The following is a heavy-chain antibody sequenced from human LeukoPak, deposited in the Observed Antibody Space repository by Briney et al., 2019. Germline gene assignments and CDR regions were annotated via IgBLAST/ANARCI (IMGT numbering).Heavy chain of an antibody. CDR2: INSDGSST. CDR3: ARGPAAAIDY. Sequence: PGGSLRLSCVASGFTFSSYWMHWVRQAPEKGLVWVSRINSDGSSTSYADSVKGRFTISRDNAKNTLYPQMNSLRAEDTAVYYCARGPAAAIDYWGQGTLVTVSS. D-gene: IGHD2-2*01. V-gene: IGHV3-74*01. J-gene: IGHJ4*02. CDR1: GFTFSSYW.